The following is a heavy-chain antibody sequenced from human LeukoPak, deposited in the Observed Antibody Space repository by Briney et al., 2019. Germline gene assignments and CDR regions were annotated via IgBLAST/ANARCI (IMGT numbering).Heavy chain of an antibody. J-gene: IGHJ4*02. Sequence: GGSLRLSCAASGFTFSSYSMNWVRQAPGKGLEWVSYISSSGSTIYYADSVKGRFTISRDNAKNSLYLQMNSLRAEDTAVYYCARDWGAGTVDYWGQGTLVTVSS. CDR1: GFTFSSYS. D-gene: IGHD6-13*01. CDR2: ISSSGSTI. V-gene: IGHV3-48*04. CDR3: ARDWGAGTVDY.